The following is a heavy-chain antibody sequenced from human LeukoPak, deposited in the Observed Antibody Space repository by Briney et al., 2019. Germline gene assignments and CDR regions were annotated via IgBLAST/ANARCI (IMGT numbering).Heavy chain of an antibody. D-gene: IGHD2-2*01. J-gene: IGHJ4*02. V-gene: IGHV4-59*01. CDR3: ARAPGYCSSTSCYAPRAFDY. Sequence: PSETLSLTCTVSGGSISSYYWSWIRQPPGKGLEWIGYIYYSGSTNYNPSLKSRVTISVDTSKNQFSLKLSSVTAADTAVYYCARAPGYCSSTSCYAPRAFDYWGQGTPVTVSS. CDR2: IYYSGST. CDR1: GGSISSYY.